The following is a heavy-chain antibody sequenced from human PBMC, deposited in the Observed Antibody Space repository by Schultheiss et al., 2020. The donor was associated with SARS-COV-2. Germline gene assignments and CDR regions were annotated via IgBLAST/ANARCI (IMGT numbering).Heavy chain of an antibody. V-gene: IGHV4-59*12. CDR3: ARDHSSSWYYFDY. CDR2: IYYSGST. CDR1: GGSISSYY. J-gene: IGHJ4*02. D-gene: IGHD6-13*01. Sequence: SETLSLTCTVSGGSISSYYWSWIRQHPGKGLEWIGYIYYSGSTNYNPSLKSRVTISVDTSKNQFSLKLSSVTAADTAVYYCARDHSSSWYYFDYWGQGTLVTVSS.